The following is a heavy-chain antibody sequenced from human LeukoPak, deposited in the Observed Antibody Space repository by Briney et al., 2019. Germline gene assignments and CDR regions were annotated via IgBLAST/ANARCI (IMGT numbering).Heavy chain of an antibody. V-gene: IGHV1-69*01. J-gene: IGHJ4*02. D-gene: IGHD3-22*01. Sequence: GSSVKVSCKASGGTFSSYAISWVRQAPGQGLEWMGGIIPIFGTANYTQKFQGRVTITADESTSTAYMELSSLRSEDTAVYYCARWSGYYDSSGYFHWGQGTLVTVSS. CDR1: GGTFSSYA. CDR2: IIPIFGTA. CDR3: ARWSGYYDSSGYFH.